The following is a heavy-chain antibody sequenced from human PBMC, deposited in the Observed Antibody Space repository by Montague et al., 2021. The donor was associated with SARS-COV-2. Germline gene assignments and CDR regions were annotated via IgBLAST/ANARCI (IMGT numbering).Heavy chain of an antibody. CDR2: GNICGVAST. J-gene: IGHJ4*02. D-gene: IGHD4-11*01. V-gene: IGHV4-34*01. CDR3: ARWDPQTLTVIALRGKSANDY. Sequence: SETLSLTCAVSGESISGFFWYWIWLPPRQGLGRVSEGNICGVASTNYNPSLKSRVTISVDTSKDQFSLKLSSVTAADTAVYYCARWDPQTLTVIALRGKSANDYWGQGTLVTVSS. CDR1: GESISGFF.